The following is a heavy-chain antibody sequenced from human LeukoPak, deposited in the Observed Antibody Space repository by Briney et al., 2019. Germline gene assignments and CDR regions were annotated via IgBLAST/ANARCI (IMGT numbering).Heavy chain of an antibody. V-gene: IGHV3-48*03. J-gene: IGHJ4*02. Sequence: PGGSLRLSCAASGFSFSTYEMSWVRQAPGKGLEWVSYISRSSSATYYADSVKGRFTVSRDNAKNSLYLQMNSLRAEDTAVYYCASLPLVGDGYSFDYWGQGTLVTVSS. CDR1: GFSFSTYE. CDR2: ISRSSSAT. CDR3: ASLPLVGDGYSFDY. D-gene: IGHD3-10*01.